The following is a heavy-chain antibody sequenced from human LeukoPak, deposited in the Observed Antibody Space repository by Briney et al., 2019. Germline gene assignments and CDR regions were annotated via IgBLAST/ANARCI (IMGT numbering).Heavy chain of an antibody. V-gene: IGHV4-31*03. J-gene: IGHJ4*01. CDR2: IYYSGST. Sequence: SETLSLTCTVSGGSISSGGYYWSWIRQHPGKGLEWIGYIYYSGSTYYNPSLKSRVTISVDTSKNQFSLKLSSVTAADTAVYYCARGPMVRGVIIPGKFAYWGQEPLSPSPQ. CDR3: ARGPMVRGVIIPGKFAY. D-gene: IGHD3-10*01. CDR1: GGSISSGGYY.